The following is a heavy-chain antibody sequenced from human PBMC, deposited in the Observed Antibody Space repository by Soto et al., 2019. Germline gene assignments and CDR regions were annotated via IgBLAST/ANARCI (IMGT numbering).Heavy chain of an antibody. J-gene: IGHJ4*02. D-gene: IGHD5-12*01. V-gene: IGHV4-59*01. CDR3: ARGANGYTYYFDY. CDR2: IYYSGST. CDR1: GGSISSYY. Sequence: SETLSLTCTVSGGSISSYYWSWIRQPPGKGLEWIGYIYYSGSTNYNPSLESRVTISVDTSKNQFSLKLSSVTAADTAVYYCARGANGYTYYFDYWGQRTLVTVSS.